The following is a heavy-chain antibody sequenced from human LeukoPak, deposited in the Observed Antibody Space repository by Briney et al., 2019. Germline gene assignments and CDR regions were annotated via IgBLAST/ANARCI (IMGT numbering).Heavy chain of an antibody. V-gene: IGHV1-69*05. CDR1: GGTFSSYA. CDR2: IIPIFGTA. CDR3: ARSRITGTIPIDGYFDY. D-gene: IGHD1-7*01. Sequence: AASVKVSCKASGGTFSSYAISWVRQAPGQGLEWMGGIIPIFGTANYAQKFQGRVTITTDESTSTAYMELSSLRSEDTAVYYCARSRITGTIPIDGYFDYWGQGTLVTVSS. J-gene: IGHJ4*02.